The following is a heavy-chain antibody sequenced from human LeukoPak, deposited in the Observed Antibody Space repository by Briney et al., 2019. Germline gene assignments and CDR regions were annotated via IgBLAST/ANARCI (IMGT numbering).Heavy chain of an antibody. D-gene: IGHD3-3*01. CDR1: GGSISSGGYY. J-gene: IGHJ5*02. Sequence: PSETLSLTCTVSGGSISSGGYYWSWIRQHPGKGLEWIGYIYYSGSTNYNPSLKSRVTISVDTSKNQFSLKLSSVTAADTAVYYCAREREVDFWSGYSLNWFDPWGQGTLVTVSS. CDR3: AREREVDFWSGYSLNWFDP. V-gene: IGHV4-61*08. CDR2: IYYSGST.